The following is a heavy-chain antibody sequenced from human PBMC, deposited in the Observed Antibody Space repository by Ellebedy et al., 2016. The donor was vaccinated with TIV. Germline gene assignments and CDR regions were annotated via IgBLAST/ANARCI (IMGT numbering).Heavy chain of an antibody. V-gene: IGHV3-43*01. CDR3: AKSGGSGYYGMDV. CDR1: GFNFNTYT. D-gene: IGHD3-10*01. CDR2: ISWDGGST. J-gene: IGHJ6*02. Sequence: GESLKISCAASGFNFNTYTMHWVRQAPGKGLEWVSVISWDGGSTYYGDSVKGRFTISRDNNKNSLYLQMNSLRTEDTALYYCAKSGGSGYYGMDVWGQGTTVTVSS.